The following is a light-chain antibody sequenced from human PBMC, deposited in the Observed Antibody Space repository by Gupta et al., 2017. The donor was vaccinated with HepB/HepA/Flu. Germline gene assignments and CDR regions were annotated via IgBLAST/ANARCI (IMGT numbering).Light chain of an antibody. Sequence: DIVMTQSPLSLPVTPGEPASISCRSSQSLLESNGYTYLDWYLQRPGQPPQLLIYLGSNRASGVRVRFSGCGSGISHTLKIMRVEAKAVGVYYCCQALPHRRTFGQGTKLDIK. CDR3: CQALPHRRT. CDR2: LGS. J-gene: IGKJ2*01. V-gene: IGKV2-28*01. CDR1: QSLLESNGYTY.